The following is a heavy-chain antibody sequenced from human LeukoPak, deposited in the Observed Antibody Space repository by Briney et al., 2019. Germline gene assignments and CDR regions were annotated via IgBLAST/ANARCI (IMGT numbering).Heavy chain of an antibody. Sequence: TGGSLRLSCAASGFTFSSYSMNWVRQAPGKGLEWVSSISSSSSYIYYADSVKGRFTISRDNAKNSLYLQMNSLRAEDTAVYNCARSSTTVAGPWGFDYWGQGTLVTVSS. CDR3: ARSSTTVAGPWGFDY. CDR1: GFTFSSYS. V-gene: IGHV3-21*01. J-gene: IGHJ4*02. D-gene: IGHD6-19*01. CDR2: ISSSSSYI.